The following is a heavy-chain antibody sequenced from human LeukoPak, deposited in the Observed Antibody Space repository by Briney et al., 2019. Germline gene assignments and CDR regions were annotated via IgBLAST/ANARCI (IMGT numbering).Heavy chain of an antibody. D-gene: IGHD3-10*01. CDR3: ARGPRLWFGDRSWFDY. V-gene: IGHV4-34*01. CDR2: INHSGSA. J-gene: IGHJ4*02. Sequence: SETLSLTCAVYGGSFSGYYWNWIRQPPGKGLEWIGEINHSGSANYNPSLKSRVTISVDTSKNQFSLKLSSVTAADTAVYYCARGPRLWFGDRSWFDYWGQGTLVTVSS. CDR1: GGSFSGYY.